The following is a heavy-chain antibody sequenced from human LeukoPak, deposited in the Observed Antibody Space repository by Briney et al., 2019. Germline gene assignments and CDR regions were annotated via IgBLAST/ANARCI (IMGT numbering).Heavy chain of an antibody. CDR2: ISGGGGNT. D-gene: IGHD4-17*01. Sequence: GGSLRLSCAASGFTLSSYAMSWVRQAPGKGLEWVTAISGGGGNTYYADSVKGRFTISRDNSKNTLYLQMNSLRAEDTAVYYCAKPYGDYGSLFDYWGQGTLVTVSS. V-gene: IGHV3-23*01. CDR3: AKPYGDYGSLFDY. J-gene: IGHJ4*02. CDR1: GFTLSSYA.